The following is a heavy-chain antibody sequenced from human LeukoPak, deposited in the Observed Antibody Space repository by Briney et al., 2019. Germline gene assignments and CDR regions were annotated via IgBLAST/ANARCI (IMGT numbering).Heavy chain of an antibody. CDR3: IAHFPYFYGFDV. CDR1: GFTIGTAW. Sequence: GRSLRLSCVSSGFTIGTAWMSWVRQAPGKGLEWLGHIKSEGEGATTDYAAPAKGRFAISRDDSKNMIYLQTSSLKIDDTAIYYCIAHFPYFYGFDVWGKGTTVTVSS. J-gene: IGHJ6*04. CDR2: IKSEGEGATT. V-gene: IGHV3-15*01. D-gene: IGHD3-3*02.